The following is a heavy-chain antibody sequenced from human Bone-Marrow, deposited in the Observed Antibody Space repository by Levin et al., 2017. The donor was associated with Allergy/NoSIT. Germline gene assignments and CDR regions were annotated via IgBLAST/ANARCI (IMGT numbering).Heavy chain of an antibody. D-gene: IGHD3-10*01. CDR3: ARVLAGFDGSAMAYDY. CDR1: GASIRSGAYY. Sequence: PSETLSLTCTVSGASIRSGAYYWSWVRQPPGQGLEWIGYIYYNGSTYFNPSLKIRVSISVATSQNQFSLKLSSVTDADTADYYCARVLAGFDGSAMAYDYWGRGSLVTVSS. CDR2: IYYNGST. J-gene: IGHJ4*02. V-gene: IGHV4-31*03.